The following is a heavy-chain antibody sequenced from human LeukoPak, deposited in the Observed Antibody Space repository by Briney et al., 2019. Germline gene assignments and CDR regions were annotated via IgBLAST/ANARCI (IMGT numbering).Heavy chain of an antibody. D-gene: IGHD6-6*01. CDR1: GFTFSSYA. Sequence: GGSLRLSCAASGFTFSSYAMHWVRQAPGKGLEWVAVISYDGSNKYYADSVKGRFTISRDNSKNTLYLQMNSLRAEDTAVYYCAREEYSSSLAGEPWGQGTLVTVSS. CDR3: AREEYSSSLAGEP. CDR2: ISYDGSNK. J-gene: IGHJ4*02. V-gene: IGHV3-30*04.